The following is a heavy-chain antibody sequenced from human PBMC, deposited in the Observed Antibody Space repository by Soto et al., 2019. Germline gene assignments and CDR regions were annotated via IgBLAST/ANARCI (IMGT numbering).Heavy chain of an antibody. CDR3: ARVPAAKSGYYYYGMDV. CDR1: GYSFTSYW. CDR2: IYPGDSDT. V-gene: IGHV5-51*01. D-gene: IGHD2-2*01. Sequence: GESLKISCKGSGYSFTSYWIGWVRQMPGKGLEWMGIIYPGDSDTRYSPSFQGQVTISADKSISTAYLQWSSLKASDTAMYYWARVPAAKSGYYYYGMDVWGQGTTVTVSS. J-gene: IGHJ6*02.